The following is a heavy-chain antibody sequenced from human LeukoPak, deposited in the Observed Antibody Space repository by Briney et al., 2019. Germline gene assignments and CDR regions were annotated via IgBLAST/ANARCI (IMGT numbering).Heavy chain of an antibody. V-gene: IGHV3-33*01. CDR3: ARGKSGLDV. Sequence: GGSLRLSCAASGFTFSNYGMHWVRQAPGKGLEWVAVIWYDGSNEYYTDSVKGRFTISRDNSKNTLSLQMNSLRAEDTAVYYCARGKSGLDVWGQGTTVTVSS. CDR2: IWYDGSNE. CDR1: GFTFSNYG. J-gene: IGHJ6*02.